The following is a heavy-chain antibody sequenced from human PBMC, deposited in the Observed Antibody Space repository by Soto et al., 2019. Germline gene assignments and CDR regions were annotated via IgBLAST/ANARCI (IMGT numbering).Heavy chain of an antibody. D-gene: IGHD3-3*01. CDR2: IYYSGST. Sequence: LSGTGPVSGGSISSGGYYWSWVRQHPGKGLEWIGYIYYSGSTYYNPSLKSRVTISVDTSKNQFSLKLSSVTAAETAVYYCARQGAGQYDFWSGSTYYYYGMDVWGQGTKVTVYS. J-gene: IGHJ6*02. V-gene: IGHV4-31*03. CDR1: GGSISSGGYY. CDR3: ARQGAGQYDFWSGSTYYYYGMDV.